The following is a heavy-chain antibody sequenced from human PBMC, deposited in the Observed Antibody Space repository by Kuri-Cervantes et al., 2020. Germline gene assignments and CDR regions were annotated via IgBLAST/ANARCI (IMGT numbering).Heavy chain of an antibody. D-gene: IGHD3-10*01. CDR1: GYSIGSGYL. J-gene: IGHJ4*02. V-gene: IGHV4-38-2*01. CDR3: ARASNSITTELDY. Sequence: ESLKISCAVSGYSIGSGYLWGWVRQPPGKGLEWLGYVFHSGSSYYNPSLKSRLTISVDTSKNQLSLRLSSVTAADTAVYYCARASNSITTELDYWGQGTLVTVSS. CDR2: VFHSGSS.